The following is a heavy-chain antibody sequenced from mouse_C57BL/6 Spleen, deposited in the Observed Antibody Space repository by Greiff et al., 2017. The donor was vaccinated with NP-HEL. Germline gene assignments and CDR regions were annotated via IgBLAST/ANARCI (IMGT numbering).Heavy chain of an antibody. Sequence: QVQLQQSGPELVKPGASVKISCKASGYAFSSSWMNWVKQRPGKGLEWIGRIYPGDGDTNYNGKFKGKATLTADKSSSTAYMQLSSLTSEDSAVYFCARGNDGYDYFDYWGQGTTLTVSS. CDR1: GYAFSSSW. CDR3: ARGNDGYDYFDY. V-gene: IGHV1-82*01. J-gene: IGHJ2*01. CDR2: IYPGDGDT. D-gene: IGHD2-3*01.